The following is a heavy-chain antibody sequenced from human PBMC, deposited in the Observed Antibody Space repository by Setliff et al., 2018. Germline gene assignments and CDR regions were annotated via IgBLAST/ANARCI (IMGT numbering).Heavy chain of an antibody. CDR2: ISSYNDVT. CDR3: AISSLSICSGGSCPNAFDI. V-gene: IGHV1-18*01. Sequence: GASVKVSCKASGHIFSSYGISWVRQAPGQGLKWMGWISSYNDVTNYEQRFQGRVTMTTDTSASAAYMELRGLRPDDTAIYYCAISSLSICSGGSCPNAFDIWGQGTLVTVSS. D-gene: IGHD2-15*01. CDR1: GHIFSSYG. J-gene: IGHJ3*02.